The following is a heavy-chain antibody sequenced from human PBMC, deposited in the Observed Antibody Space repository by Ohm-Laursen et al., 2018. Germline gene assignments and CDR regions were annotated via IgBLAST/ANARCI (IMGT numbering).Heavy chain of an antibody. D-gene: IGHD6-13*01. Sequence: SLRLSCAASGFTFSNYWMHWVRQAPGKGLVWVSRINSDGSSISYADSVKGRFTISRDNAKNTLDLQMNSLRAEDTAVYYCARDDGIAAAGTGYYYGMDVWGQGTTVTVSS. V-gene: IGHV3-74*01. CDR1: GFTFSNYW. J-gene: IGHJ6*02. CDR2: INSDGSSI. CDR3: ARDDGIAAAGTGYYYGMDV.